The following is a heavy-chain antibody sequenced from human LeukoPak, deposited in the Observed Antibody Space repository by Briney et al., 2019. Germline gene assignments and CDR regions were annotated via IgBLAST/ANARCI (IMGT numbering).Heavy chain of an antibody. CDR3: ARVRPNYYDSSGTFDY. J-gene: IGHJ4*02. Sequence: GGSLRLSCAASGFTFSSYSMNWVRQAPGQGLEWVSYISSSSSTIYYADSVKGRFTISRDNAKNSLYLQMNSLRDEDTAVYYCARVRPNYYDSSGTFDYWGQGTLVTVSS. V-gene: IGHV3-48*02. D-gene: IGHD3-22*01. CDR1: GFTFSSYS. CDR2: ISSSSSTI.